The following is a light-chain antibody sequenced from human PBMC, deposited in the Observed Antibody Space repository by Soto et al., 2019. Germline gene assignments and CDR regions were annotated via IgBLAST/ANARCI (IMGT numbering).Light chain of an antibody. V-gene: IGKV3-15*01. J-gene: IGKJ5*01. CDR2: GAS. CDR3: QQYIHWPPIT. Sequence: VLTQSPATLSVSPGERVTLSCRASQTVGSNLAWYQQKRGEAPRLLIYGASTRATGIPARFSGSGSGTEFTLTISSLQSEDFALYYCQQYIHWPPITFGQGTRLEIK. CDR1: QTVGSN.